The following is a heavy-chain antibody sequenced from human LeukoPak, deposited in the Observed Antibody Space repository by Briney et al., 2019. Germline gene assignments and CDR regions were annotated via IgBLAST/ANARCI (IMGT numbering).Heavy chain of an antibody. CDR1: GFTFSSYA. CDR2: ISSSSSTI. D-gene: IGHD3-3*01. Sequence: TGGSLRLSCAASGFTFSSYAMHWVRQAPGKGLEWVSYISSSSSTIYYADSVKGRFTISRDNARNSLYLQMNSLRAEDTAVYYCAKDRDYDFWSGYSNSFDYWGQGTLVTVSS. J-gene: IGHJ4*02. CDR3: AKDRDYDFWSGYSNSFDY. V-gene: IGHV3-48*01.